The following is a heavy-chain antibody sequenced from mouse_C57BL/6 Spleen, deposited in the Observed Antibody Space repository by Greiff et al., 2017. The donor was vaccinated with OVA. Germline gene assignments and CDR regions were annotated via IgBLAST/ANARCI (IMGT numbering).Heavy chain of an antibody. CDR1: GYTFTSYW. CDR2: IYPGSGST. Sequence: QVQLQQPGAELVKPGASVKMSCKASGYTFTSYWITWVKQRPGQGLEWIGDIYPGSGSTKYNEKFKSKATLTVDTSSSTAYMQLSSLTSEDSAVYSCAIWPYDYEDYAMGYWGQGTSVTVSS. J-gene: IGHJ4*01. D-gene: IGHD2-4*01. V-gene: IGHV1-55*01. CDR3: AIWPYDYEDYAMGY.